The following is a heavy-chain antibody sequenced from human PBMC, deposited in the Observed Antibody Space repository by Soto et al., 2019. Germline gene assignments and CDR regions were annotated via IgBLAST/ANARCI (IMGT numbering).Heavy chain of an antibody. V-gene: IGHV1-18*01. J-gene: IGHJ4*01. D-gene: IGHD3-9*01. CDR3: ARSRYYFDY. CDR1: GYRFKSYG. Sequence: ASVQVSFKASGYRFKSYGIGRVRQAPGRRPEGVGWIKVDNGDTKYAEKLQGRVTLTTDTSTDTAYMELRNLRSDGTAFYYCARSRYYFDYWVYGTLVTVSS. CDR2: IKVDNGDT.